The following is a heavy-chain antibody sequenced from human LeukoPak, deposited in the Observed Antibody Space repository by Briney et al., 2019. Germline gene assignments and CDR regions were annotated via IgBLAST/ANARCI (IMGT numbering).Heavy chain of an antibody. J-gene: IGHJ4*02. Sequence: GGSLRLSCAASGFTFSHFWMHWVRQAPGKGLVWIARIKGDGISTNYAAPVQGRFTISRDNAKNTVYLQMNSLRAEDTAAYYCAKDLHEISADFWGQGTLVTVAS. D-gene: IGHD2/OR15-2a*01. CDR1: GFTFSHFW. CDR3: AKDLHEISADF. CDR2: IKGDGIST. V-gene: IGHV3-74*01.